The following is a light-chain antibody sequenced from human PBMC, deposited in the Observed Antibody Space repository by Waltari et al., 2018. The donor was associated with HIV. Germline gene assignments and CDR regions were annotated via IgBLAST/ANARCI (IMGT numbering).Light chain of an antibody. J-gene: IGKJ2*01. V-gene: IGKV1-5*03. Sequence: IQMTQSPSNLSASVGETVIITCRASQDIDNWLAWYHQKPGRAPKLLISMTSVLESGVPSRVRVSGSGTTFTLTITGLQPDDIGTYFCQQYSTHYAFGQGTRVE. CDR2: MTS. CDR3: QQYSTHYA. CDR1: QDIDNW.